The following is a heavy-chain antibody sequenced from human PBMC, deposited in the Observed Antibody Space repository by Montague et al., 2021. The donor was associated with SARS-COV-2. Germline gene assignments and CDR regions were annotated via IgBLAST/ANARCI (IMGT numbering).Heavy chain of an antibody. CDR2: IYPSDSET. Sequence: QSGAEVKKPGESLKISCQGSGYSLTNYWIGWVRQMPGKGLEWMGMIYPSDSETRYNPSFQGQVTISADKSTSTAYLQWNRLKASDTALYFCASKAVYSSRLTTYGMDVWGQGTTVTVSS. J-gene: IGHJ6*02. CDR3: ASKAVYSSRLTTYGMDV. CDR1: GYSLTNYW. V-gene: IGHV5-51*01. D-gene: IGHD3-22*01.